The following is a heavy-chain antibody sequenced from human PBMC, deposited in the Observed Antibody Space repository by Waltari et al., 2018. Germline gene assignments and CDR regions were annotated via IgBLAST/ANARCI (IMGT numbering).Heavy chain of an antibody. Sequence: QVQLVQSGAEVKKPGAAVKVSCKAYGYTFTSYDINWVRQATGRWLEWMGWMNPNSGNTGYAQKFQGRVTMTRNTSISTAYMELSSLRSEDTAVYYCASVVGATTLRYYYGMDVWGQGTTVTVSS. D-gene: IGHD1-26*01. CDR1: GYTFTSYD. J-gene: IGHJ6*02. CDR3: ASVVGATTLRYYYGMDV. CDR2: MNPNSGNT. V-gene: IGHV1-8*01.